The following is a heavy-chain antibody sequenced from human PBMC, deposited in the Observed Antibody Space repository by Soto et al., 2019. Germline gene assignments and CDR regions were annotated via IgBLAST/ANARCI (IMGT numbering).Heavy chain of an antibody. CDR3: GYGSGSYYQNFEY. CDR2: INHSGST. J-gene: IGHJ4*02. CDR1: GGSFSGDY. Sequence: QVQLQQWGAGLLKPSETLSLTCAVYGGSFSGDYWSWIRQPPGKGLEWIGEINHSGSTNYNPSLKSRVTVSVDTSKNQFSLKLSSVTAADTAVYYCGYGSGSYYQNFEYWGQGTLVTVSS. V-gene: IGHV4-34*01. D-gene: IGHD3-10*01.